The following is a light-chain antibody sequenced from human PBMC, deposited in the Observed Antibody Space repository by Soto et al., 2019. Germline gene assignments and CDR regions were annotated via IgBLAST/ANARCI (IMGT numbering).Light chain of an antibody. CDR1: QSISSW. CDR3: QQYNSYS. Sequence: DIRMTQSPSTLSASVGDRVTITCRASQSISSWLAWYQQKPGKAPKLLIYDASSLESGVPSRFSGSGSGTEFTLTISSLHPDDFATYYCQQYNSYSFGQGTKLEIK. CDR2: DAS. V-gene: IGKV1-5*01. J-gene: IGKJ2*01.